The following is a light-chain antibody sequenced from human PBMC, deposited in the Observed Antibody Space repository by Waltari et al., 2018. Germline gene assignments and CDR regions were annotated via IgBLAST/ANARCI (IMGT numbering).Light chain of an antibody. CDR3: SSYAGSSKGV. Sequence: QSALTQPASVSGSPRQSITISCTGTSSNVGNYKRVSWYQQHPGKAPKLMIYAVSQRPSGVSDRFSGSKSGDMASLTISGLQPEDEAEYFCSSYAGSSKGVFGGGTKVTVL. V-gene: IGLV2-23*02. CDR2: AVS. CDR1: SSNVGNYKR. J-gene: IGLJ2*01.